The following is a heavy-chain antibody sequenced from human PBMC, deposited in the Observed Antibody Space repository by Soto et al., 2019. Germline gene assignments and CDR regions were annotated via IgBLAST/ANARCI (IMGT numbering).Heavy chain of an antibody. V-gene: IGHV4-31*03. J-gene: IGHJ5*02. CDR1: GGSVYRNGYY. CDR3: ATTPFNWFEP. Sequence: SETLSLTCSVSGGSVYRNGYYWSWIRQLPEKGLEWIGFIYYNGSTYYNPSLKRRVTISLDTSKNQFSLSLSSVTAADTAVYYCATTPFNWFEPWGQGTLVTVSS. CDR2: IYYNGST.